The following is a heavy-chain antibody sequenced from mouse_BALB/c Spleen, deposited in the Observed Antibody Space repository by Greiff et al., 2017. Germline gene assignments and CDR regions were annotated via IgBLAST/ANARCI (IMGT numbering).Heavy chain of an antibody. J-gene: IGHJ3*01. CDR2: INSNGGST. CDR1: GFTFSSYY. Sequence: EVHLVESGGGLVKLGGSLKLSCAASGFTFSSYYMSWVRQTPEKRLELVAAINSNGGSTYYPDTVKGRFTISRDNAKNTLYLQMSSLKSEDTALYYCARHEDSGLAYWGQGTLVTVSA. CDR3: ARHEDSGLAY. D-gene: IGHD3-2*01. V-gene: IGHV5-6-2*01.